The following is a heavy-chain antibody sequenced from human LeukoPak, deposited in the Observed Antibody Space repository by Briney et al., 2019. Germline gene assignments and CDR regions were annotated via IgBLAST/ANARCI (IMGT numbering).Heavy chain of an antibody. CDR1: GGSFSGYY. Sequence: SETLSLTCAVYGGSFSGYYWSWIRQPPGKGLEWIGEINHSGSTNYNPSLKSRVTISVDTSKNQFSLRLSSVTAADTAVYYCARRSITMVREVIIDYYYYYMDVWGKGTTVTISS. D-gene: IGHD3-10*01. CDR3: ARRSITMVREVIIDYYYYYMDV. CDR2: INHSGST. J-gene: IGHJ6*03. V-gene: IGHV4-34*01.